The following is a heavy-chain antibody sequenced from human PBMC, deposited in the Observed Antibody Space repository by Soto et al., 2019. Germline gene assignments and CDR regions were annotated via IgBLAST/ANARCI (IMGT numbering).Heavy chain of an antibody. CDR2: ITSSSSYI. J-gene: IGHJ4*02. V-gene: IGHV3-21*01. CDR3: ARDQPGYSYGYGLGY. Sequence: EVQLVGSGGGLVKPGGSLRLSCAASGFTFSSYSMNWVRQAPGKGLEWVSSITSSSSYISYADSVKGRFTISRDNAKNSLYLQMNSLRAEDTAVYYCARDQPGYSYGYGLGYWGQGTLVTVSS. CDR1: GFTFSSYS. D-gene: IGHD5-18*01.